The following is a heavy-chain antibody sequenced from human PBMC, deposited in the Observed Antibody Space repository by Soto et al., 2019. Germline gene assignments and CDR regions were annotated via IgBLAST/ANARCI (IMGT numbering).Heavy chain of an antibody. CDR2: IYYSGST. D-gene: IGHD3-9*01. J-gene: IGHJ6*02. V-gene: IGHV4-61*08. CDR3: ARDRGWHSDILTGYSFSYYYYGMDV. Sequence: PSETLSLTCTVSGGSISSGGYYWSWIRQPPGKGLEWIGYIYYSGSTNYNPSLKSRVTISVDTSKNQFSLKLSSVTAADTAVYYCARDRGWHSDILTGYSFSYYYYGMDVWGQGTTVTVSS. CDR1: GGSISSGGYY.